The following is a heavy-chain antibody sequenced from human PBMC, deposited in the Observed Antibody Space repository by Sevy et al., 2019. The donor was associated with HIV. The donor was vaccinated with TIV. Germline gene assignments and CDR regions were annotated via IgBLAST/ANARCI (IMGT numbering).Heavy chain of an antibody. Sequence: GGSLRLSCAASGFTFSSYAMNWVRQAPGKGLEWVALISYDGNNKYYADSVKGRFTICRDNSKNTLYLQMNSLRGEDTAFYYCARGLAALPGYYYGLDVWGQGTTVTVSS. V-gene: IGHV3-30*04. CDR2: ISYDGNNK. J-gene: IGHJ6*02. CDR1: GFTFSSYA. CDR3: ARGLAALPGYYYGLDV. D-gene: IGHD6-25*01.